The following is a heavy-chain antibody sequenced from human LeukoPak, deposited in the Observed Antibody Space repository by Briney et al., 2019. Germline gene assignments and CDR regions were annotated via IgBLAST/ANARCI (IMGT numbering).Heavy chain of an antibody. V-gene: IGHV4-38-2*02. J-gene: IGHJ4*02. CDR1: GYSISSGYY. CDR2: IYHSGST. D-gene: IGHD6-6*01. Sequence: SETLSLTRTVSGYSISSGYYWGWIRQPPGKGLEWIGSIYHSGSTYYNPSLKSRVTISVDTSKNQFSLKLSSVTAADTAVYYCARSAYSSSFDYWGQGTLVTVSS. CDR3: ARSAYSSSFDY.